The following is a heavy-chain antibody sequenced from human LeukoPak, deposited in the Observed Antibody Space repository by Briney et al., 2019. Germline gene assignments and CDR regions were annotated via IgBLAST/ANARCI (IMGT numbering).Heavy chain of an antibody. CDR2: TIPIFGTA. CDR1: GGTFSSYA. J-gene: IGHJ6*03. D-gene: IGHD2-2*01. V-gene: IGHV1-69*05. CDR3: AVPAATSPYYYYMDV. Sequence: ASVKVSCKASGGTFSSYAISWVRQAPGQGLEWMGGTIPIFGTANYAQKFQGRVTITTDESTSTAYMELSSLRSEDTAVYYCAVPAATSPYYYYMDVWGKGTTVTVSS.